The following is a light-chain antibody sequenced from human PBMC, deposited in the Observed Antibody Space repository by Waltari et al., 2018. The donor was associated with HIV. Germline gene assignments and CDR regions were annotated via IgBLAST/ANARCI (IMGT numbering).Light chain of an antibody. Sequence: EIVMTQSPATLSVSPGERATLSCRASQGVGSNLAWYQQKPGQAPRLLIFAAPTRATGIPARFSGRGSGTEFTLTISSLQSEDFAVYYCQQYNDWPPLTFGGGTKVEI. CDR1: QGVGSN. J-gene: IGKJ4*01. CDR2: AAP. V-gene: IGKV3D-15*01. CDR3: QQYNDWPPLT.